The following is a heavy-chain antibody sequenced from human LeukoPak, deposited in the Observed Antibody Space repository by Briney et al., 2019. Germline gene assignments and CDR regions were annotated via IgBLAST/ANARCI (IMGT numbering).Heavy chain of an antibody. CDR2: ISYDGSNK. Sequence: AGSLRLSCAASGFTFSSYGMHWVRQAPGKGLEWVAVISYDGSNKYYADSVKGRFTISRDNSKNTLYLQMNSLRAEDTAVYYCARQHYWGQGTLVTVSS. CDR3: ARQHY. V-gene: IGHV3-30*03. CDR1: GFTFSSYG. D-gene: IGHD1-1*01. J-gene: IGHJ4*02.